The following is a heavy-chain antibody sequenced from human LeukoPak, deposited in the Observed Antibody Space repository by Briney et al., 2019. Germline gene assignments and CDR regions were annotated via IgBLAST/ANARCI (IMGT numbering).Heavy chain of an antibody. Sequence: GASVKVPCKASGYTFTGYYMHWVRQAPGQGLEWMGRINPNSGGTNYAQKFQGRVTMTRDTSISTAYMELSRLRSDDTAVYYCARQLITYNWFDPWGQGTLVTVSS. CDR1: GYTFTGYY. V-gene: IGHV1-2*06. D-gene: IGHD3-10*01. CDR2: INPNSGGT. CDR3: ARQLITYNWFDP. J-gene: IGHJ5*02.